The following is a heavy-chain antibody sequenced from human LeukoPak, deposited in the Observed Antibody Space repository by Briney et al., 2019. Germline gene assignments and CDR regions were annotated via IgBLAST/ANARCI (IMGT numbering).Heavy chain of an antibody. CDR1: GGSISSGDYY. V-gene: IGHV4-30-4*01. J-gene: IGHJ5*02. CDR2: INYSETT. CDR3: ARYSSTWYPEAGWFDP. Sequence: SETLSLTCTVSGGSISSGDYYWSWIRQSPGKGLEWIGYINYSETTYYDPSLKSRVTISLDMSKNQFSLKLSSVTAADTAVYYCARYSSTWYPEAGWFDPWGQGTLVTASS. D-gene: IGHD6-13*01.